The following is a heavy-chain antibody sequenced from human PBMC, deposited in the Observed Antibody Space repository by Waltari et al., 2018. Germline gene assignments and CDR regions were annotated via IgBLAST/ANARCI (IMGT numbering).Heavy chain of an antibody. V-gene: IGHV1-46*01. CDR3: AFIAAAGRGGAFDI. Sequence: QVPLVQSGAEVKKPGASVKVSCKASGYTYTSYYMHWVRQAPGQGLEWMGIINPSGCSTSYAQKFQGRVTMTRDTSTSTVYMELSSLRSEDTAVYYCAFIAAAGRGGAFDIWGQGTMVTVSS. J-gene: IGHJ3*02. D-gene: IGHD6-13*01. CDR1: GYTYTSYY. CDR2: INPSGCST.